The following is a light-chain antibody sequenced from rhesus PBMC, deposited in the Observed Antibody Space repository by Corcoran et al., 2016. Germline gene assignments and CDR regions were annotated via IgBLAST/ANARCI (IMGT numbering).Light chain of an antibody. CDR3: SSYASSSACI. Sequence: QAALTQSPSVSGSPGQSVTISCTGTSSDIGGYNCFSWYQQHPGKAPKLMIYEVSKRPSGVSDRFSGSKSGNTASLPISGLQAEDEADYYCSSYASSSACIFGAGTRLTVL. CDR2: EVS. V-gene: IGLV2-13*02. CDR1: SSDIGGYNC. J-gene: IGLJ1*01.